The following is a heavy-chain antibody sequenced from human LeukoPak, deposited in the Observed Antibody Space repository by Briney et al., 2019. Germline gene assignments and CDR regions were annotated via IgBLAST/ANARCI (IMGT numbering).Heavy chain of an antibody. CDR2: INSDGSST. D-gene: IGHD5-18*01. CDR3: ARSKRGYSYGFDY. J-gene: IGHJ4*02. CDR1: GFTFSNYW. V-gene: IGHV3-74*01. Sequence: PGGSLRISCAASGFTFSNYWIHWVRQAPGKGLVWVSRINSDGSSTSYADSVKGRFTISRDNAKNTLYLQMNSLRAEDTAVYYCARSKRGYSYGFDYWGQGTLVTVSS.